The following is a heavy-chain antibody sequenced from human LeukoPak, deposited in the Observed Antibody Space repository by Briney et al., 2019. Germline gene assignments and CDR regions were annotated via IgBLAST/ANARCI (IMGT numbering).Heavy chain of an antibody. CDR2: INHSGST. CDR3: ARGPGYYGSGSYLWFDP. Sequence: PSETLSLTCAVYGGSFSGYYWSWIRQPPGKGLEWIGEINHSGSTNYNPSLKSQVTISVDTSKNQFSLKLSSVTAADTAVYYCARGPGYYGSGSYLWFDPWGQGTLVTVSS. V-gene: IGHV4-34*01. CDR1: GGSFSGYY. D-gene: IGHD3-10*01. J-gene: IGHJ5*02.